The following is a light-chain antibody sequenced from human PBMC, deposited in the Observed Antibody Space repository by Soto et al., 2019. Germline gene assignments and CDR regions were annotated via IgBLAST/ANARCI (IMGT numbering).Light chain of an antibody. Sequence: DIQMTQSPCTLSASVGDRVTITCRASQSISDRLAWYQRKPGTAPHLLIFDAASLESGGPSRFSGSGSVTDFTLTISSLQPDDFATYYRQHGSTVWAFGQGIKVEI. CDR3: QHGSTVWA. CDR1: QSISDR. CDR2: DAA. J-gene: IGKJ1*01. V-gene: IGKV1-5*01.